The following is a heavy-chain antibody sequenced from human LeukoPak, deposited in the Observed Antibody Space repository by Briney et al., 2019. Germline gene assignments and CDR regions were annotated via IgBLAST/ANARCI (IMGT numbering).Heavy chain of an antibody. J-gene: IGHJ4*02. CDR3: ARATLVRGVIRSYFDY. CDR2: ISAYNGNT. Sequence: GASVKVSCKASGYTFTSYGISWVRQAPGQGLEWMGWISAYNGNTKYAQRLQGRVTVTTDTSTSTAYMELRSLRSDDTAVYYCARATLVRGVIRSYFDYWSQGTLVTVSS. D-gene: IGHD3-10*01. V-gene: IGHV1-18*01. CDR1: GYTFTSYG.